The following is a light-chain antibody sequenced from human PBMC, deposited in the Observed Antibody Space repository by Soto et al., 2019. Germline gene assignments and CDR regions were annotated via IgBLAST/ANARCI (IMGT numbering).Light chain of an antibody. Sequence: IVLTHSPATLSLSPGERDTLSCRASQSVSSYLAWYQQKPGQAPRLLIYDASTRATGIPARFSGSGSGTDFTLTISSLEPEDFAVYYCQQRSNWLTFGGGTKVDI. V-gene: IGKV3-11*01. CDR1: QSVSSY. CDR2: DAS. CDR3: QQRSNWLT. J-gene: IGKJ4*01.